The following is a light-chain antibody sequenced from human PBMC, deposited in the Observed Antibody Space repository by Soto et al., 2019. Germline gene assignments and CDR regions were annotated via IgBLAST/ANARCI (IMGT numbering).Light chain of an antibody. CDR3: QQYVRLGT. J-gene: IGKJ1*01. Sequence: EIVLTQSPGTLSLSPGERATLSCRASQSVSNNYLAWYQQKPGQAPRLLIYGASNRATGIPDRFSGSGSGTAFTLTISRLEPEDFAVYYCQQYVRLGTFGPGPKVEIK. CDR1: QSVSNNY. CDR2: GAS. V-gene: IGKV3-20*01.